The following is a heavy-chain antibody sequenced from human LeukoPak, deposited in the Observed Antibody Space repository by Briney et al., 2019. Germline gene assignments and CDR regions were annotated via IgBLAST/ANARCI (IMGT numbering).Heavy chain of an antibody. J-gene: IGHJ6*02. CDR1: GGTFSSYA. CDR3: ASKGGYSTSVYYYYGMDV. D-gene: IGHD5-18*01. CDR2: IIPIFGTA. Sequence: ASVKVSCKASGGTFSSYAISWVRQAPGQGLEWMGGIIPIFGTANYAQKFHGRVTITADESTSTAYMELSSLRSEDTAVYYCASKGGYSTSVYYYYGMDVWGQGTTVTVSS. V-gene: IGHV1-69*13.